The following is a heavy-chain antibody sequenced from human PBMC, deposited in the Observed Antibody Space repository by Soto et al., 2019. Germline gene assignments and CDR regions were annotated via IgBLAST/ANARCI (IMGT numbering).Heavy chain of an antibody. V-gene: IGHV5-10-1*01. Sequence: GESLKISCKGSGYSFTSYWISWVRQMPGKGLEWMGRIDPSDSYTNYSPSFQGHVTISADKSISTAYLQWSSLKASDTAMYYCASQLGRNPGYYYYGMDVWGQGTTVTVSS. CDR2: IDPSDSYT. CDR1: GYSFTSYW. D-gene: IGHD1-1*01. J-gene: IGHJ6*02. CDR3: ASQLGRNPGYYYYGMDV.